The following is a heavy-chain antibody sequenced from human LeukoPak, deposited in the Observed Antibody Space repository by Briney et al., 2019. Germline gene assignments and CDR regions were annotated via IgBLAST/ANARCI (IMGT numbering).Heavy chain of an antibody. CDR3: ATTGGSGWTFDY. D-gene: IGHD6-19*01. CDR2: ISYDGTKR. Sequence: PGKSLRLSCEASGFTFSTYGFHWVRQAPGKGLEWVSFISYDGTKRDHADSVRGRFTISRENFKNTMYLQMNILRIEDTAVYYCATTGGSGWTFDYWGQGTLVTVSS. V-gene: IGHV3-30*03. CDR1: GFTFSTYG. J-gene: IGHJ4*02.